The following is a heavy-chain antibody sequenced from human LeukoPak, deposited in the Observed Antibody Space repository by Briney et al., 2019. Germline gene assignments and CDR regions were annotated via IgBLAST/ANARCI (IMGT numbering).Heavy chain of an antibody. Sequence: SETLSLTCTVSGYSISSGYYWGWIRQPPGKGLEWIGSIYHSGSTYYNPSLKSRVTISVDTSKNQFSLKLSSVTAADTAVYYCAREGDYDSSGYYYVEDYWGQGTLVTVSS. D-gene: IGHD3-22*01. CDR3: AREGDYDSSGYYYVEDY. V-gene: IGHV4-38-2*02. CDR2: IYHSGST. J-gene: IGHJ4*02. CDR1: GYSISSGYY.